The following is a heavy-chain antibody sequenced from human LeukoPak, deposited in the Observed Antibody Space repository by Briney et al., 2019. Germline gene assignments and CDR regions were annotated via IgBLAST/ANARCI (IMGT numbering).Heavy chain of an antibody. CDR1: GFTFSSYE. J-gene: IGHJ4*02. CDR2: ISSSGSTI. D-gene: IGHD2-15*01. CDR3: ARDHFDGSMFDY. Sequence: PGGSLRLSCAASGFTFSSYEMNWVRQAPGKGLEWVSYISSSGSTIYYADSVKGRFTISRDNAKNSPYLQMNSLRAEDTAVYYCARDHFDGSMFDYWGRGTLVTVSS. V-gene: IGHV3-48*03.